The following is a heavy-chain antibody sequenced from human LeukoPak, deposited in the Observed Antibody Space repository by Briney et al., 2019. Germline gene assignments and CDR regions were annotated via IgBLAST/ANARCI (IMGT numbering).Heavy chain of an antibody. V-gene: IGHV5-51*01. Sequence: GESLKISCKGSGYSFTSYYIAWVRQMPGEGLEWMGIIYPVDSDTRYSPSFQGQVTISADKSISTAYLQWSSLKASDTAMYYCARGDSTWGFFYYWGQGTLVTVSS. CDR3: ARGDSTWGFFYY. CDR1: GYSFTSYY. D-gene: IGHD3-16*01. CDR2: IYPVDSDT. J-gene: IGHJ4*02.